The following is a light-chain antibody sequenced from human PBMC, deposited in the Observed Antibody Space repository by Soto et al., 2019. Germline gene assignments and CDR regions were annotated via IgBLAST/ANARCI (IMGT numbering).Light chain of an antibody. CDR3: QSYDSSLSAYV. J-gene: IGLJ1*01. Sequence: QSVLTQPPSVSGAPGQRVTISCTGSSSNIGAGYDVHWYQQLPGTAPKPLIYGNSNRPSGVPDRFSGSKSGTSASLAITGLQAEDEADYYCQSYDSSLSAYVFGTGTRSPS. CDR2: GNS. V-gene: IGLV1-40*01. CDR1: SSNIGAGYD.